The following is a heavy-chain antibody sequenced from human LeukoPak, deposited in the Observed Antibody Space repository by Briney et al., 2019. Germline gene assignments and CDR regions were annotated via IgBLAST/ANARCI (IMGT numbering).Heavy chain of an antibody. CDR2: MYYSGST. D-gene: IGHD3-22*01. V-gene: IGHV4-59*01. CDR3: ARAGYDTSGFWYFDL. Sequence: ETLSLTCSVSGGSISNYYWSWIRQPPGKGLEWIGSMYYSGSTNYNPSLKGRATISEDTSKKQFSLKLSSVTAADTAVYYCARAGYDTSGFWYFDLWGRGTLVTVSS. CDR1: GGSISNYY. J-gene: IGHJ2*01.